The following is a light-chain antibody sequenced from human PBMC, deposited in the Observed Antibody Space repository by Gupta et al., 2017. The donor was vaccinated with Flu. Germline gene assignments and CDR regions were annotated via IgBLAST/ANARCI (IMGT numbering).Light chain of an antibody. CDR3: ESPETSGTSLV. CDR2: KDT. CDR1: ALPHQY. Sequence: SSELTQPLSLSVSPGQTDRITGSGDALPHQYVFWYQQNAGQAPLLIIYKDTERPSGIPERFSGSSSGTTVTLTISGVQAEEEAGYYCESPETSGTSLVFGGGTKLTVL. J-gene: IGLJ3*02. V-gene: IGLV3-25*02.